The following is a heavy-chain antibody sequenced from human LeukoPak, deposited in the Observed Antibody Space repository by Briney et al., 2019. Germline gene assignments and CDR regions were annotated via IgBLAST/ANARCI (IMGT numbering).Heavy chain of an antibody. J-gene: IGHJ4*02. Sequence: GRSLRLSCAASGFTFSNYDMHWVRQATGKGLEWVSAIGTAGDTYYPGSVRGRFTMSRENAKNSLYLQMNSLTAGDTAVYYCARGANTHFDYWGQGILVTVSS. V-gene: IGHV3-13*04. CDR3: ARGANTHFDY. CDR2: IGTAGDT. CDR1: GFTFSNYD. D-gene: IGHD1-26*01.